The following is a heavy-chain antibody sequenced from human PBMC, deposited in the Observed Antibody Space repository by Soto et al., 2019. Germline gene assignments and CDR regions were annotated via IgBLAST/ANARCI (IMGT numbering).Heavy chain of an antibody. V-gene: IGHV3-33*01. CDR3: VRGDNWNDEASDY. CDR1: GFTFSDHG. D-gene: IGHD1-1*01. J-gene: IGHJ4*02. Sequence: QVHLLESGGGVVQPGRSLRLSCAASGFTFSDHGMHWVRQAPGKGLEWVAVVWSDGNDRYYADSVKGRFTISRDNSKNMVYLQMSSLRAEDTAVYYGVRGDNWNDEASDYWGQGTLVTVSS. CDR2: VWSDGNDR.